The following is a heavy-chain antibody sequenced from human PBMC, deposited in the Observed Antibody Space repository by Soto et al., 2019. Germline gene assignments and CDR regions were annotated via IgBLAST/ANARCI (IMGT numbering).Heavy chain of an antibody. CDR3: AHSGFVVDCLKSYPPHSYLGWDV. D-gene: IGHD2-21*01. CDR1: GFSLSTGGVG. V-gene: IGHV2-5*02. Sequence: SGPTLVNPTQTLTLTCTFSGFSLSTGGVGVGWIRQPPGKALEWLALIYWDDDKRYSPSLKSRLTITKDTSKNQVVLTMTTMDVVDTPTFYFAHSGFVVDCLKSYPPHSYLGWDVGGKGTTVTVSS. CDR2: IYWDDDK. J-gene: IGHJ6*04.